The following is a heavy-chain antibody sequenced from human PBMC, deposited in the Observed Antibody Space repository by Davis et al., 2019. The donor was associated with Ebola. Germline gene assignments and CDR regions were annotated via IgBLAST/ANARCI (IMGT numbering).Heavy chain of an antibody. CDR1: GGSFSGYY. V-gene: IGHV4-34*01. CDR3: ARGVKRWGYYYYGMDV. CDR2: INHSGST. J-gene: IGHJ6*02. D-gene: IGHD4-23*01. Sequence: SETLSLTCAVYGGSFSGYYWSWIRQPPGKGLEWIGEINHSGSTNYNPSLKSRVTISVDTSKNQFSLKLSSVTAADTAVYYCARGVKRWGYYYYGMDVWGQGTTVTVSS.